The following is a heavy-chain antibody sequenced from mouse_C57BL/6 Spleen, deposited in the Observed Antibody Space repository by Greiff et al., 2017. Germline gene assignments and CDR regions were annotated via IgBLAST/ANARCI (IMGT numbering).Heavy chain of an antibody. CDR3: AREGYSNTGFAY. CDR1: GYTFTDYY. J-gene: IGHJ3*01. D-gene: IGHD2-5*01. Sequence: EVQLQQSGPELVKPGASVKISCKASGYTFTDYYMNWVKQSHGKSLEWIGDINPNNGGTSYNQKFKGKATLTVDKSSSTAYMELRSLTSEDSAVYYCAREGYSNTGFAYWGQGTLVTVSA. V-gene: IGHV1-26*01. CDR2: INPNNGGT.